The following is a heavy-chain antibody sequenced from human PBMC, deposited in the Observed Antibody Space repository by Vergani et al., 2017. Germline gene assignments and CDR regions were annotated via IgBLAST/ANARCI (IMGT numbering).Heavy chain of an antibody. Sequence: EVQLLESGGGLVQPGGSLRLSCAASGFTFSSYAMSWVRQAPGKGLEWVSAISGSGGSTYYADSVKGRFTISRDNSKNTLYLQMNSLRAEDTAVYYCAKEHCSGGSCNSPYYYYGMDVWGQGTTVTVSS. J-gene: IGHJ6*02. CDR1: GFTFSSYA. CDR3: AKEHCSGGSCNSPYYYYGMDV. D-gene: IGHD2-15*01. V-gene: IGHV3-23*01. CDR2: ISGSGGST.